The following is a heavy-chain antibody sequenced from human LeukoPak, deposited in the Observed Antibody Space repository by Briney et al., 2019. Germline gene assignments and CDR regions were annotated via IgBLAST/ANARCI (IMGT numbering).Heavy chain of an antibody. CDR2: INWNGGST. V-gene: IGHV3-20*04. CDR1: GFTFDDYG. D-gene: IGHD2-21*02. J-gene: IGHJ3*02. CDR3: AREGVVVTAIRAFDI. Sequence: GRSLRLSCAASGFTFDDYGMSWVRQAPGKGLEWVSGINWNGGSTGYADSVKGRFTISRDNAKNSLYLQMNSLRAEDTALYYCAREGVVVTAIRAFDIWGQGTMVTVSS.